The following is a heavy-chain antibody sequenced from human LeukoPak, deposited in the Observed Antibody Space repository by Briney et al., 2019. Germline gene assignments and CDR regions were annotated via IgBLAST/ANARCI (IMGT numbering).Heavy chain of an antibody. CDR2: ISGSGGST. J-gene: IGHJ4*02. CDR3: AKVRNYYDSSGYSDY. V-gene: IGHV3-23*01. D-gene: IGHD3-22*01. Sequence: PGGSLRLSCAASGFTFSSYAMSWVRQAPGKGLEWVSAISGSGGSTYYADSVKGRVTISRDNSKNTLYLEMNSLRAEDTAVYYCAKVRNYYDSSGYSDYWGQGTLVTVSS. CDR1: GFTFSSYA.